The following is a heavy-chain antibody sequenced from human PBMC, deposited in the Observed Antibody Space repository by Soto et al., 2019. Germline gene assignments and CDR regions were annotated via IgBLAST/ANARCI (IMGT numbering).Heavy chain of an antibody. Sequence: GGSLRLSCAASGFTFSSYAMSWVRQAPGKGLEWVSAISGSGGSTYYADSVKGRFTISRDNSKNTLYLQMNSLRAEDTAVYYCARVLEVSLNPGGYGMDVWGQGTTVTVSS. J-gene: IGHJ6*02. CDR2: ISGSGGST. D-gene: IGHD1-1*01. CDR3: ARVLEVSLNPGGYGMDV. V-gene: IGHV3-23*01. CDR1: GFTFSSYA.